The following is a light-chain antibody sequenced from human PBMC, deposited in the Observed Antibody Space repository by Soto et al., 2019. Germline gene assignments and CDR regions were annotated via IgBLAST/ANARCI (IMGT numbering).Light chain of an antibody. CDR3: QQYGDSRRGT. J-gene: IGKJ4*01. CDR2: DAS. Sequence: EVVLTQSPASLSLSPGERATLTCGASQIVSSNYLAWYQQKPGLAPRLLIYDASTRATGVPDRFRGSGSGTDFTLTINRLEPEASAVSYCQQYGDSRRGTFGGGTKVEIK. CDR1: QIVSSNY. V-gene: IGKV3D-20*01.